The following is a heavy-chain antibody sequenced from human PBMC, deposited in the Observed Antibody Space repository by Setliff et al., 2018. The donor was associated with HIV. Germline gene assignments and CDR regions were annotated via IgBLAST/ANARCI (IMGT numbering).Heavy chain of an antibody. CDR1: GYTFTSYG. Sequence: ASVKVSCKASGYTFTSYGISWVRQAPGQGLEWMGWISAYNGNTNYAQNLQGRVTMTTDTSTSTAYMELRSLRSDDTAVYYCARMIVLSASSPPNAFDFWGQGTMVTVSS. D-gene: IGHD3-22*01. CDR2: ISAYNGNT. V-gene: IGHV1-18*01. J-gene: IGHJ3*01. CDR3: ARMIVLSASSPPNAFDF.